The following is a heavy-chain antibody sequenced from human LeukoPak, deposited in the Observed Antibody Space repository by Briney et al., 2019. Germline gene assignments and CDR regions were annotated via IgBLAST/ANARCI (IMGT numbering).Heavy chain of an antibody. CDR3: SSWGSTPGVSSDDY. Sequence: GGSLRLSCTTSGFTFGDYAMSWVRQAPGKGLEWVSFIRRKAHGGTTEYAASVKGRFSSSRDDSKSIAYLQMNSLKTEDTAVYYCSSWGSTPGVSSDDYWGQGTLVTVSS. D-gene: IGHD6-6*01. CDR2: IRRKAHGGTT. CDR1: GFTFGDYA. J-gene: IGHJ4*02. V-gene: IGHV3-49*04.